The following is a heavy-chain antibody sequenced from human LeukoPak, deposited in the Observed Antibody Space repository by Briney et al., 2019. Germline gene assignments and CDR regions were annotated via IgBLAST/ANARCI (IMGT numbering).Heavy chain of an antibody. CDR2: IKKDGNEK. Sequence: GGSLRLSCAASGLPLSTYWMSWVRQAPGKGLEWVANIKKDGNEKYYVDSVKGRFTISRDNAKNSLYLQMNSLRAEDTAVYYCAKDPNCLGCYRNYFDYWGQGTLVTVSS. J-gene: IGHJ4*02. CDR3: AKDPNCLGCYRNYFDY. V-gene: IGHV3-7*03. CDR1: GLPLSTYW. D-gene: IGHD2-2*02.